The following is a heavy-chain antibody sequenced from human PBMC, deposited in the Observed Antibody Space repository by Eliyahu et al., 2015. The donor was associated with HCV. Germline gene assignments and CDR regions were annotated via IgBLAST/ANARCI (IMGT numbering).Heavy chain of an antibody. J-gene: IGHJ4*02. CDR3: TRDGLNYYGSVSYQYYFDF. D-gene: IGHD3-10*01. V-gene: IGHV3-49*03. CDR2: IRSKAYGGTT. CDR1: GFTXGDXA. Sequence: EVQLVESGGGLVQPGRSLRLSXTASGFTXGDXAMNXXRQAPGKGLEWVGFIRSKAYGGTTEYAASVKGRFTISRDDSKSIAYLLMNSLKTEDTAVYYCTRDGLNYYGSVSYQYYFDFWGQGTLVTVSS.